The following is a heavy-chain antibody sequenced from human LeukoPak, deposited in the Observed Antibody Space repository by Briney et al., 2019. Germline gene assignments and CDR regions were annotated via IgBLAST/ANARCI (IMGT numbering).Heavy chain of an antibody. V-gene: IGHV3-64D*09. Sequence: GGSLRLSCSASGFTFSTYAMHWVRQAPGKGLESVSTISSNGGSTYYADSVKGRFTISRDNSMNTLYLQMSSLAAEDTAVYYCLKVPNYSSGYWGQGTLVTVSS. CDR1: GFTFSTYA. D-gene: IGHD6-25*01. CDR3: LKVPNYSSGY. CDR2: ISSNGGST. J-gene: IGHJ4*02.